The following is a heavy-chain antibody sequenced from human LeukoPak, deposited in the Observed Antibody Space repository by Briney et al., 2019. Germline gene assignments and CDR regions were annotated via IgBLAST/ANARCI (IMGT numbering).Heavy chain of an antibody. V-gene: IGHV4-34*01. J-gene: IGHJ3*02. D-gene: IGHD4-17*01. CDR1: GGSFRGYY. CDR2: IKHSGST. Sequence: PSETLSLTCAVYGGSFRGYYWSWIRQPPGKGREGIGEIKHSGSTNYNPSLKSRVTISVDTSKNQFSLKLSSVTAADTAVYYCAREGGGVTTGAFDIWGQGTMVTVSS. CDR3: AREGGGVTTGAFDI.